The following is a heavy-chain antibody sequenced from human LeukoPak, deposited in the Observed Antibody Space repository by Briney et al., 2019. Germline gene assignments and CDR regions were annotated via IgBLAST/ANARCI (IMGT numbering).Heavy chain of an antibody. CDR3: ARGRKVRGVPYYFDY. D-gene: IGHD3-10*01. CDR1: GYTFTSYD. J-gene: IGHJ4*02. CDR2: MNPNSGNT. Sequence: GASVNVSCKASGYTFTSYDINWVRQATGQGLEWMGWMNPNSGNTGYAQKFQGRVTMTRNTSISTAYMELSSLRSEDTAVYYCARGRKVRGVPYYFDYWGQGTLVTVSS. V-gene: IGHV1-8*01.